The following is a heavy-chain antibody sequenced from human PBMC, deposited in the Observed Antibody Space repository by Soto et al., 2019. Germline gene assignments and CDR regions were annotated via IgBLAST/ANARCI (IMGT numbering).Heavy chain of an antibody. CDR2: IIPIFGTA. J-gene: IGHJ6*02. Sequence: QVQLVQSGAEVKKPGSSVKVSCKASGGTFSSYAISWVRQAPGQGLEWMGGIIPIFGTANYAQKFQGRVTITADESTSTAYMELSSLRSEDTALYYCASRDCSSTSCYRNYYYGMDVWGQGTTVTVSS. D-gene: IGHD2-2*02. CDR3: ASRDCSSTSCYRNYYYGMDV. V-gene: IGHV1-69*01. CDR1: GGTFSSYA.